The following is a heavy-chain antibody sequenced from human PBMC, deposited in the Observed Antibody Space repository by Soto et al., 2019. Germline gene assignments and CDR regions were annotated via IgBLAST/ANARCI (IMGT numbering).Heavy chain of an antibody. CDR1: GYTFNSFG. J-gene: IGHJ4*02. CDR2: ISGYNANT. V-gene: IGHV1-18*01. CDR3: ARYFWSGPLPYHFVF. Sequence: ASVKVSCKGSGYTFNSFGITWVRQAPGQGLEWMGWISGYNANTKYAQKFQGRVTMTTDTSTSTAHMELRSLRSDDTALYYCARYFWSGPLPYHFVFWGQGTLVTVSS. D-gene: IGHD3-3*01.